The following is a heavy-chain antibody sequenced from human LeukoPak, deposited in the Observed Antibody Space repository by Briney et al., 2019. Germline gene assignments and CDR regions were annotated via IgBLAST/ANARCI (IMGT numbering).Heavy chain of an antibody. CDR2: IYHSGST. CDR1: GGSISSGGYS. Sequence: SETLSLNCAVSGGSISSGGYSWSWLRQPPGKGLERIAYIYHSGSTYYNPSSKSRVTISVDRSKNQFSLKLSSVTAADTAVYYCARAGDLGYCSSTSCYIDNWFVPWGQGTLVTVSS. D-gene: IGHD2-2*02. J-gene: IGHJ5*02. CDR3: ARAGDLGYCSSTSCYIDNWFVP. V-gene: IGHV4-30-2*01.